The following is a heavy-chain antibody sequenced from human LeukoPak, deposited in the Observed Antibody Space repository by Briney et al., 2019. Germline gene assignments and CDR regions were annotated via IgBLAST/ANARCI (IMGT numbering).Heavy chain of an antibody. CDR2: IYYSGST. CDR3: AREVTLPFYYGMDV. D-gene: IGHD4-11*01. V-gene: IGHV4-39*07. J-gene: IGHJ6*02. Sequence: WVRQAPGKGLEWIGSIYYSGSTYYNPSLKSRVTISVDTSKNQFSLKLSSVTAADTAVYYCAREVTLPFYYGMDVWGQGTTVTVSS.